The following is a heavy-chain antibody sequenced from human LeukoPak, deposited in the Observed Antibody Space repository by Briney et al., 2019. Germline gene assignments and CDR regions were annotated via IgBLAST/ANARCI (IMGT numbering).Heavy chain of an antibody. CDR3: ARVVKFWSGMELDLTRNWFDP. Sequence: SVKVSWKASGGTFSSYAISWVRQAPGQGLEWMGGIIPIFGTANYAQKFQGRVTITADESTSTAYMELSSLRSEDTAVYYCARVVKFWSGMELDLTRNWFDPWGQGTLVTVSS. CDR2: IIPIFGTA. D-gene: IGHD3-3*01. V-gene: IGHV1-69*13. CDR1: GGTFSSYA. J-gene: IGHJ5*02.